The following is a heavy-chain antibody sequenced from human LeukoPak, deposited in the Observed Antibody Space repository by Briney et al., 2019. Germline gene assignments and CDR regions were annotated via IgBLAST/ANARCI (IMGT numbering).Heavy chain of an antibody. D-gene: IGHD3-10*01. J-gene: IGHJ4*02. Sequence: GGSLRLSCAASGFAFSRSWMSWVRQAPGKGLEWVANINKDATAKYYVDSVKGRFTISRDNAKNSLYLQMNGLRAEDTAVYYCAREDWFHFDYWGQGTLVTVSS. V-gene: IGHV3-7*03. CDR3: AREDWFHFDY. CDR1: GFAFSRSW. CDR2: INKDATAK.